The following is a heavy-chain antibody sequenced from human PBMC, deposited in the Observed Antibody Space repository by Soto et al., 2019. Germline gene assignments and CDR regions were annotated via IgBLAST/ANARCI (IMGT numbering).Heavy chain of an antibody. CDR2: ISSNGGRT. D-gene: IGHD1-7*01. V-gene: IGHV3-23*01. CDR3: AKYSELPYEAYLQQ. J-gene: IGHJ1*01. Sequence: SGGSLRLSCAASGFAFSVYAISFFRHSPGKGLEWVSAISSNGGRTFYADSLRGRFTISRDNSKSALYLQMNNLRAEDTAIYYCAKYSELPYEAYLQQWGQGTLVTVSS. CDR1: GFAFSVYA.